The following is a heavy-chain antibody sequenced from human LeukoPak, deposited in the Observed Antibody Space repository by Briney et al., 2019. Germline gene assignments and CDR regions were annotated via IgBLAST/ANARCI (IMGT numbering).Heavy chain of an antibody. Sequence: SETLSLTCTLSGGSIRSYYWSWIRQPPGKGPEGIGYIYYSGSTNYNPPLKSRVTISVDTSKNQFSLKLSSVTAADTAVYYCAREIKGVVVPDQNWFDPWGQGTLVTVSS. J-gene: IGHJ5*02. D-gene: IGHD2-21*01. CDR3: AREIKGVVVPDQNWFDP. V-gene: IGHV4-59*01. CDR1: GGSIRSYY. CDR2: IYYSGST.